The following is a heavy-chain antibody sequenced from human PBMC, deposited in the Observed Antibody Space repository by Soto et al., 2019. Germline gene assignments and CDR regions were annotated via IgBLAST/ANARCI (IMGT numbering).Heavy chain of an antibody. D-gene: IGHD6-13*01. V-gene: IGHV4-34*01. CDR2: INHSGST. CDR3: ARSSRVDY. CDR1: GGSLSGYY. J-gene: IGHJ4*02. Sequence: QVQLQQWGAGLLKPSETLSLTCAVYGGSLSGYYWSWIRQPPGKGLEWIGEINHSGSTNYNPSLKSRVTISVDTSKNQFSLKLSSVTAADTAVYYCARSSRVDYWGQGTLVTVSS.